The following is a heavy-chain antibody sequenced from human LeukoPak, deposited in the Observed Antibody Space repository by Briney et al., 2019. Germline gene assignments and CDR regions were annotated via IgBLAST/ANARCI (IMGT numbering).Heavy chain of an antibody. CDR2: IYYSGST. CDR1: GGSISSYY. Sequence: SETLSLTCTVSGGSISSYYWSWIPQPPGKGLEWIGYIYYSGSTNYNPSLKSRVTISVDTSKNQFSLKLSSVTAADTAVYYCASTSSGSYPYYFDYWGQGTLVTVSS. D-gene: IGHD1-26*01. J-gene: IGHJ4*02. V-gene: IGHV4-59*01. CDR3: ASTSSGSYPYYFDY.